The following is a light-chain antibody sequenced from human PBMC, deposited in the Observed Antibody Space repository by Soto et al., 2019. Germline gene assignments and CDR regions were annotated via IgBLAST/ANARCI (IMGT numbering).Light chain of an antibody. J-gene: IGLJ1*01. CDR1: SSNIGAGYD. CDR3: QSYDSSLRVFYV. V-gene: IGLV1-40*01. Sequence: QSVLTRPPSVSGAPGQSVTISCTGSSSNIGAGYDVHWYQQLPGTAPKLLIYGNSNRPSGVPDRFSGSKSGTSASLAITGLQAEDEADYYCQSYDSSLRVFYVFGTGTKATVL. CDR2: GNS.